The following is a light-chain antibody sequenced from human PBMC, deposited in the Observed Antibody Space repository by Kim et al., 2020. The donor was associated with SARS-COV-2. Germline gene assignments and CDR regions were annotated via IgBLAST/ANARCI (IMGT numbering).Light chain of an antibody. Sequence: SSELTQDPAVSVALGQTVRITCQGDSLRSYYATWYQQKPGQAPILVIYGKNNRPSGTPDRFYGSRSGNTASLTITGTPAGDEADYYCNSRDSNDNVVFGG. J-gene: IGLJ3*02. CDR2: GKN. CDR1: SLRSYY. V-gene: IGLV3-19*01. CDR3: NSRDSNDNVV.